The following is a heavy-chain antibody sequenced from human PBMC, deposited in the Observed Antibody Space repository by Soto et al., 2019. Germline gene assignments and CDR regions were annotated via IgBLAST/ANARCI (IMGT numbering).Heavy chain of an antibody. Sequence: PSEPLSLTCTVSGGSISSYYWSWIRQPPGKGLEWIGYIYYSGSTNYNPSLKSRVTISVDTSKNQFSLKLSSVTAADTAVYYCARASYDFWSGYPGAYMDVWGKGTTVTVSS. CDR3: ARASYDFWSGYPGAYMDV. CDR1: GGSISSYY. D-gene: IGHD3-3*01. V-gene: IGHV4-59*01. J-gene: IGHJ6*03. CDR2: IYYSGST.